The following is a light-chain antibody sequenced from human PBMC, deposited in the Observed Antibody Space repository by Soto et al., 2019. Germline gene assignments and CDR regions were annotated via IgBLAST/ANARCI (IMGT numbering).Light chain of an antibody. J-gene: IGLJ2*01. V-gene: IGLV4-69*01. Sequence: QLVLTQSPSASASLGASVKLTCTLSSGHSNYVIAWHQQQPEKGPRYLMKLNSDGSHSKGDGIPDRFLGSSSGAERYLTISSLQSEDEADYYCQTWDTGIRVFGGGTKLTVL. CDR2: LNSDGSH. CDR3: QTWDTGIRV. CDR1: SGHSNYV.